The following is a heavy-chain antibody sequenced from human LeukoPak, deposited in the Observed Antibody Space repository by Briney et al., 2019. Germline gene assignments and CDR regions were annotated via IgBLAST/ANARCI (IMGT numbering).Heavy chain of an antibody. Sequence: GGSLRLSCAASGFTFSSYAMSWVRRAPGKGLEWVSAISGSGGSTYYADSVKGRFTISRDNSKNTLYPQMNSLRAEDTAVYYCANLNYFDWLSIFDYWGQGTLVTVSS. J-gene: IGHJ4*02. D-gene: IGHD3-9*01. CDR1: GFTFSSYA. CDR3: ANLNYFDWLSIFDY. CDR2: ISGSGGST. V-gene: IGHV3-23*01.